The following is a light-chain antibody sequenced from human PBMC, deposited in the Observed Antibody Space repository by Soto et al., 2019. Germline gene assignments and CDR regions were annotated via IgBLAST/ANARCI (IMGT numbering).Light chain of an antibody. Sequence: QSVLTQPASVSGSPRQSITISCTGTNSDVGSYNLVSWFQQHPGKAPKLVIYEVTKRPSGVSDRFSGSKSGNTASLTISGLQDEDEADYYCFSYAGDSVYVFGTGTKVTVL. J-gene: IGLJ1*01. V-gene: IGLV2-23*02. CDR3: FSYAGDSVYV. CDR2: EVT. CDR1: NSDVGSYNL.